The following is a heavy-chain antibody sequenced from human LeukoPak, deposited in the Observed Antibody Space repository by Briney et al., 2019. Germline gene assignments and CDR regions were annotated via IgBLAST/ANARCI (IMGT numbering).Heavy chain of an antibody. V-gene: IGHV4-59*01. Sequence: LETLSLTCTVSGGSISSYYWSWIRQPPGKGLEWNGYIYYSGSTNYNPSLKSRVTISVDTSKNQFSLKLSSVTAADTAVYYCARCITGTTSQFDFWGQGTLVTVSS. J-gene: IGHJ4*02. CDR3: ARCITGTTSQFDF. CDR1: GGSISSYY. CDR2: IYYSGST. D-gene: IGHD1-20*01.